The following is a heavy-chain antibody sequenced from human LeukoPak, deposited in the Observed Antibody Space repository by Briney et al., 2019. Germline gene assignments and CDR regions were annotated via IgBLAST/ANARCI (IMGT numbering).Heavy chain of an antibody. V-gene: IGHV1-18*01. J-gene: IGHJ4*02. CDR3: ARGRYAYRGDYGDY. Sequence: ASVKVSCKASDYTFTSYGISWVRQAPGQGLEWMGWISAYNGNTNYAQKLQGRVTMTRNTSISTAYMELSSLRSEDTAVYYCARGRYAYRGDYGDYWGQGTLVTVSS. CDR1: DYTFTSYG. CDR2: ISAYNGNT. D-gene: IGHD4-17*01.